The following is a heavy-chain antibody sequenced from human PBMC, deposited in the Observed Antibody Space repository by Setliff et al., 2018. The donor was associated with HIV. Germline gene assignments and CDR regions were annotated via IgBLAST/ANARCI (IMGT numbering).Heavy chain of an antibody. V-gene: IGHV5-51*01. CDR2: IYPGDSDT. CDR1: GYSFTIYW. Sequence: PGESLKISCKASGYSFTIYWIGWVRQMPGNGLEWIGVIYPGDSDTRYSPSFQGQVTISADKSIPTAYVQWSSLKASDTAMYYCATWTRAETSENFQHWGQGTLVTVSS. J-gene: IGHJ1*01. D-gene: IGHD4-17*01. CDR3: ATWTRAETSENFQH.